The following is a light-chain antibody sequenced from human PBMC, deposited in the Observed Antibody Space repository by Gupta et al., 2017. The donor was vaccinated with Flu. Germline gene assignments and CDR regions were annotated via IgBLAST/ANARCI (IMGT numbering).Light chain of an antibody. V-gene: IGKV3-11*01. Sequence: EIVLTQSPATLSLYPGERATLSCRASQSVGRYLDWYQQKPGQAPRLLIYDASKRATGIPARFSGSGSGTDLTLTISSLEPEDFAVYYCQQRSNWPPLFTFGPGTKVDIK. CDR1: QSVGRY. CDR2: DAS. J-gene: IGKJ3*01. CDR3: QQRSNWPPLFT.